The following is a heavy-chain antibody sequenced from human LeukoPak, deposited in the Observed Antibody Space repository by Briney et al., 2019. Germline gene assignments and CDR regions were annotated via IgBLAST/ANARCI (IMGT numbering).Heavy chain of an antibody. J-gene: IGHJ4*02. CDR2: IYSGGST. D-gene: IGHD6-19*01. CDR3: ARSLIAVAGLFDY. V-gene: IGHV3-53*01. CDR1: GFTVSSNY. Sequence: PGGSLRLSCAASGFTVSSNYMSWVRQAPGKGLEWVSVIYSGGSTYYADSVKGRFTISRDNSKNTLFLQMNSLRAEDTAVYYCARSLIAVAGLFDYWGQGTLVTVSS.